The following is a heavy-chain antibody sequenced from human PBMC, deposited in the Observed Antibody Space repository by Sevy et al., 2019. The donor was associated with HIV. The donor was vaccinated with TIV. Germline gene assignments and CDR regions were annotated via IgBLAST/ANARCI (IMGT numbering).Heavy chain of an antibody. CDR1: GFTFRNYG. CDR3: AKDESHCRGECHPTFFDY. Sequence: GGSLRLSCTASGFTFRNYGMHWVRQAPGKGLEWVAFIRYDGNNTYYEDSVKGRFTISRDNSKNTLYLQMNSLKAEDTSVYYCAKDESHCRGECHPTFFDYWGQGSLVTVSS. D-gene: IGHD2-8*02. J-gene: IGHJ4*02. V-gene: IGHV3-30*02. CDR2: IRYDGNNT.